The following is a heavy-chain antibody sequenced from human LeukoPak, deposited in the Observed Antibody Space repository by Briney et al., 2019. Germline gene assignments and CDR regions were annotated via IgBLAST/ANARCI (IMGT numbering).Heavy chain of an antibody. D-gene: IGHD3-3*01. Sequence: SETLSLTCAVYGGSFSGYYWGWIRQPPGKGLEWIGSIYYSGSTYYNPSLKSRVTISVDTSKNQFSLKLSSVTAADTAVYYCARESWDDFWSGYSPARHFDYWGQGTLVTVSS. CDR1: GGSFSGYY. CDR3: ARESWDDFWSGYSPARHFDY. CDR2: IYYSGST. J-gene: IGHJ4*02. V-gene: IGHV4-34*01.